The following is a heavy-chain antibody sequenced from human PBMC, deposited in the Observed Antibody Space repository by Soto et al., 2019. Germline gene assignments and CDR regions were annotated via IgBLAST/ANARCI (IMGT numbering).Heavy chain of an antibody. V-gene: IGHV1-3*01. J-gene: IGHJ4*02. Sequence: ASVKVSCNASVYTFTSYAIHCVRQAPGQRLEWMGWINAGNGNTKYSQKFQGRVTITRDTSASTAYMELSSLRSEDTAVYYCARVGVTMVRGPIGYFDYWGQGTLVTVSS. CDR3: ARVGVTMVRGPIGYFDY. CDR1: VYTFTSYA. CDR2: INAGNGNT. D-gene: IGHD3-10*01.